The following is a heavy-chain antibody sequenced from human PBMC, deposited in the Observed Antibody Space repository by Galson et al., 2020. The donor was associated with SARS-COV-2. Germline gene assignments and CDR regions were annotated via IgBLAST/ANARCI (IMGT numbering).Heavy chain of an antibody. J-gene: IGHJ5*02. D-gene: IGHD6-13*01. Sequence: SVKVPCKASGGTFSSYAISWVRQAPGQGLEWMGGIIPIFGTANYAQKFQGRVTITADESTSTAYMELSSLRSEDTAVYYCARAGYSSSWSVLGGWGPLEWFDPWGQGTLVIVSS. CDR1: GGTFSSYA. V-gene: IGHV1-69*13. CDR2: IIPIFGTA. CDR3: ARAGYSSSWSVLGGWGPLEWFDP.